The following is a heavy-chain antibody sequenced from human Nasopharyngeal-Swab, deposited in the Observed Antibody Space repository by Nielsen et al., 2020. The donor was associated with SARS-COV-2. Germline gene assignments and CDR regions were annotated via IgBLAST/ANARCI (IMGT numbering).Heavy chain of an antibody. Sequence: ASVKVSCKASGYTFTDYYMHWVRQAPGQGLGWTGRINPNSGDTNYAQNFQGRVTMTRDTSIKTAYMELSSLRSDDTAVYYCARDDGDVPGVTGSGPPGGFWGQGTLVTVSS. J-gene: IGHJ4*02. CDR1: GYTFTDYY. CDR2: INPNSGDT. CDR3: ARDDGDVPGVTGSGPPGGF. D-gene: IGHD2-8*01. V-gene: IGHV1-2*06.